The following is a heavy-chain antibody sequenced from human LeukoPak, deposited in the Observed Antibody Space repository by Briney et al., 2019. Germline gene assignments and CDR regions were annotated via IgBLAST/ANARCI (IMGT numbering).Heavy chain of an antibody. CDR1: GFTFDDYG. CDR3: ARTGGLNYGGNSAFDY. Sequence: PGGSLRLSCAASGFTFDDYGMSWVRQAPGKGLEWVSGINWNGGSTGYADSVKGRFTISRDNAKNSLYLQMNSLRAEDTALYYCARTGGLNYGGNSAFDYWGQGTLVTVYS. J-gene: IGHJ4*02. CDR2: INWNGGST. V-gene: IGHV3-20*04. D-gene: IGHD4-23*01.